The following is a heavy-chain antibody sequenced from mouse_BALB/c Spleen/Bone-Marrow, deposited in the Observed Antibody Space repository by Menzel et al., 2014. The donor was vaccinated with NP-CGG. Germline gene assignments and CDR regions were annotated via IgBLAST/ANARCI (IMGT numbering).Heavy chain of an antibody. CDR1: GFTFSDFY. CDR3: ARDVGYGNYFVY. D-gene: IGHD2-10*02. V-gene: IGHV7-1*02. Sequence: EVKLMESGGGLVQPGDSLRLSCATSGFTFSDFYMEWVRQPPGKRLEWIATSRNRAKYYTTEYSASVKGRFIVSRDTSQSVLCLQMNALRAEDTAIYYCARDVGYGNYFVYWGQGTLVTVSA. J-gene: IGHJ3*01. CDR2: SRNRAKYYTT.